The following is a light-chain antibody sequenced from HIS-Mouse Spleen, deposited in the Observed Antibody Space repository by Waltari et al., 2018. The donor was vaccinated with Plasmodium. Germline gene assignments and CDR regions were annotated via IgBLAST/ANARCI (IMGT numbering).Light chain of an antibody. CDR1: QGISSY. V-gene: IGKV1-39*01. J-gene: IGKJ1*01. CDR3: QQIYSTWP. Sequence: DIQMTQSPYSLSASVGDRVTITGRASQGISSYLNWYQQKPGKAPKLLIYAASSLQSGVPSRFSGSGAGTEFTLSISSLQPEDFATYDGQQIYSTWPFDQGTKVEIK. CDR2: AAS.